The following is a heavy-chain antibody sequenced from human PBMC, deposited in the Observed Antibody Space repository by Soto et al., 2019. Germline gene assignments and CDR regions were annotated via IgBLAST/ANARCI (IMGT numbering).Heavy chain of an antibody. CDR1: GYMFADYY. D-gene: IGHD1-26*01. V-gene: IGHV1-2*02. CDR2: INPNGGDI. Sequence: VASVKVSCKASGYMFADYYMHWVRQAPGQGLEWMGWINPNGGDIKYAQNFQGRVTMTRDTSISTAYMDLSRLRSDDTAVYYCARCLVGATTVVDDWGQGTLVTVSS. J-gene: IGHJ4*02. CDR3: ARCLVGATTVVDD.